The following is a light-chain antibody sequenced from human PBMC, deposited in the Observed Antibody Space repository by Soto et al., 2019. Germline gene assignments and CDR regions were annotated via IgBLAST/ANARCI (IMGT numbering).Light chain of an antibody. CDR1: SSDVGGYNY. Sequence: QSALTQPASVSGSPGQSITISCTGTSSDVGGYNYVSWYQQHPGKAPKLMIYDVTNRPSGVSNRFSGSKSGNTASLTIFGLQAEDEADYYCSSYTSRSTYVVGTGTKLTVL. V-gene: IGLV2-14*01. CDR2: DVT. CDR3: SSYTSRSTYV. J-gene: IGLJ1*01.